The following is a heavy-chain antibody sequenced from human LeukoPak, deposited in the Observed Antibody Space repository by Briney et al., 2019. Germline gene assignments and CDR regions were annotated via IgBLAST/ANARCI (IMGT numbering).Heavy chain of an antibody. V-gene: IGHV3-23*01. CDR2: ISGSGGST. D-gene: IGHD3-22*01. CDR1: GFTFSSYA. Sequence: GSLRLSCAASGFTFSSYAMSWVRQAPGKGLEWVSAISGSGGSTCYADSVKGRFTISRDNSKNTLYLQMNSLRAEDTAVYYCAKLFSYYDSSGYCDYWGQGTLVTVSS. CDR3: AKLFSYYDSSGYCDY. J-gene: IGHJ4*02.